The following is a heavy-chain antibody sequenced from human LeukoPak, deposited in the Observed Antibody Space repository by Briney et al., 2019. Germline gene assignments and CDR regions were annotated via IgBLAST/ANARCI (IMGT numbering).Heavy chain of an antibody. CDR3: AKDGD. CDR1: GFTFRNYA. CDR2: ISDSGSRT. Sequence: PGGSLRLSCAASGFTFRNYAMTWVRQAPGKGLEWVSGISDSGSRTYYADSVKGRFTISRDNSENTLSLQMNSLRAEDTAVYYCAKDGDWGQGTLVTVSS. J-gene: IGHJ4*02. V-gene: IGHV3-23*01.